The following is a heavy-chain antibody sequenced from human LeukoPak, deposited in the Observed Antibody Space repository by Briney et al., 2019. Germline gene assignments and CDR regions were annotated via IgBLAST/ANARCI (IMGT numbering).Heavy chain of an antibody. Sequence: SETLSLTCAVYGGSFSGYYWGWIRQPPGKGLEWIGTIYHSGNTYYNPSLKNRVTISVDTSKNQFSLKLTSVTAADTAVYYCARAPFNYYYYMDVWGKGTTVTVSS. CDR3: ARAPFNYYYYMDV. D-gene: IGHD3-3*02. CDR1: GGSFSGYY. J-gene: IGHJ6*03. CDR2: IYHSGNT. V-gene: IGHV4-38-2*01.